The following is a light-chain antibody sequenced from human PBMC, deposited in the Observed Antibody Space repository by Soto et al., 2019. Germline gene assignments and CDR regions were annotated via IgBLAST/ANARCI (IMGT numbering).Light chain of an antibody. V-gene: IGKV3-20*01. J-gene: IGKJ4*02. Sequence: EIVMTQSPCTLSSSPGDTATLTCRASQSVSNSYLSCYQQKAGQAPSLLISGASRRDTGIPERFSGTGSGTDFTLTITSLEPEDFAVYYCQQYGGSPLVTFGGGTKVEI. CDR1: QSVSNSY. CDR2: GAS. CDR3: QQYGGSPLVT.